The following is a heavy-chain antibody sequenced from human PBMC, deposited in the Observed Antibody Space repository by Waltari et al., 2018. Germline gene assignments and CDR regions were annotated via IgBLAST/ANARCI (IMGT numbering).Heavy chain of an antibody. CDR1: GFTFSSYS. CDR3: GRGDVSVAGINDD. V-gene: IGHV3-21*04. J-gene: IGHJ4*02. Sequence: EVQLVESGGGLVKPGESLRLPCAASGFTFSSYSMNWVRQAPGKGLDWVSSISSGGNYIYYADSVKGRFTISRDNAKSSLFLQMDSLRVEDTAVYYCGRGDVSVAGINDDWGQGVLVTVSS. CDR2: ISSGGNYI. D-gene: IGHD6-19*01.